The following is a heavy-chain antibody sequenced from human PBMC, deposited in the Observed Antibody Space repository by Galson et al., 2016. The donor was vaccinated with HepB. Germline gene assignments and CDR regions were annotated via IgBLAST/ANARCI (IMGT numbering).Heavy chain of an antibody. CDR2: INAGNGIT. D-gene: IGHD6-13*01. V-gene: IGHV1-3*01. J-gene: IGHJ4*02. Sequence: SVKVSCKASGYTFTSYAIQWVRQAPGQRPEWMGWINAGNGITRYSQKFQGRVTITRDTSASTAYMELSSLRSEDTAVYYCARGGGAYANSWRGDWGQGTLVTVSS. CDR1: GYTFTSYA. CDR3: ARGGGAYANSWRGD.